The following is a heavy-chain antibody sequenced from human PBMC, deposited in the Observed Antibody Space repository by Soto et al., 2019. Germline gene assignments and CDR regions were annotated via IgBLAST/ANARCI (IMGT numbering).Heavy chain of an antibody. J-gene: IGHJ5*02. V-gene: IGHV4-39*01. Sequence: SETLSLTCTFSGGSIISSSYYWGWIRQPPGKGLEWIGSIYYSGSTYYNPSLKSRVTISVDTSKNQFSLKLSSVTAADTAVYYCARHRGPMVRGVISNWFDPWGQGTLVTVSS. CDR2: IYYSGST. CDR1: GGSIISSSYY. D-gene: IGHD3-10*01. CDR3: ARHRGPMVRGVISNWFDP.